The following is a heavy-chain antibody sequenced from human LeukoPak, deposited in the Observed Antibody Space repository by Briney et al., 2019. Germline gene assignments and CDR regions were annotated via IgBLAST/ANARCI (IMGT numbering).Heavy chain of an antibody. CDR1: GYTFTGYY. V-gene: IGHV1-2*02. CDR2: INPNSGGT. J-gene: IGHJ3*02. Sequence: ASVKVSCKASGYTFTGYYMHWVRQAPGQGLEWMGWINPNSGGTNYAQKFQGRVTMNRDTSISIAYMELSRLRSDDTAVYYCARAGSYDILTGYHPFDAFDIWGQGTMVTVSS. D-gene: IGHD3-9*01. CDR3: ARAGSYDILTGYHPFDAFDI.